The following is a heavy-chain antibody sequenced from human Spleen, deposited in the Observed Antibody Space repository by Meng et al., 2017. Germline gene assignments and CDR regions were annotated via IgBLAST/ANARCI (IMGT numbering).Heavy chain of an antibody. CDR3: ARTPVALYSSSWSQLQQSYFDY. Sequence: GESLKISCAVSGFTFNYHYMRWIRQAPGKALEWVSDISPSSSDIYYTESVKGRFTISRDNGRNTLYLQMNSLRAEDTAVYYCARTPVALYSSSWSQLQQSYFDYWGQGTLVTVSS. CDR2: ISPSSSDI. CDR1: GFTFNYHY. V-gene: IGHV3-11*04. D-gene: IGHD6-13*01. J-gene: IGHJ4*02.